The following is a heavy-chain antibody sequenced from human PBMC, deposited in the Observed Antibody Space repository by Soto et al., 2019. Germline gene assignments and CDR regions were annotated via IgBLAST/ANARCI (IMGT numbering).Heavy chain of an antibody. CDR2: TYYRSKWHT. D-gene: IGHD4-4*01. CDR1: GDSVSSNSAA. J-gene: IGHJ4*02. V-gene: IGHV6-1*01. Sequence: QVQLQQSGPGLVKPSQTLSLTCAISGDSVSSNSAAWNWIRQSPSRGLEWLGRTYYRSKWHTDYGVSVKSRIILNPDTSNTHVSLQRKSASSVEAALYYCAKLAPGGSNGGGDYWGQGNLVTVSS. CDR3: AKLAPGGSNGGGDY.